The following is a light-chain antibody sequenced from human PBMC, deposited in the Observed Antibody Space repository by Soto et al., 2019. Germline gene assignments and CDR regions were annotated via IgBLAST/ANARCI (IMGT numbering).Light chain of an antibody. V-gene: IGKV1-9*01. CDR3: QQYNSYSET. J-gene: IGKJ2*01. CDR2: AAS. Sequence: DIQMTQSPSSLSAYVGDGVTITCRASQDIIRHLNWYQHKPGRAPRLLIYAASTLQSGVSSRFTVIGSGTEFTLTFSSLQPDDFATYYCQQYNSYSETFGQGTKVDIK. CDR1: QDIIRH.